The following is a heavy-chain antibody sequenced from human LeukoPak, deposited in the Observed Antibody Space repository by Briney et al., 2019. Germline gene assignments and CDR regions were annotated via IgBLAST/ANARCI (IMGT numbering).Heavy chain of an antibody. Sequence: SQTLSLTCTVSGGSISSGGYYWSWIRQHPGKGLEWIGYIYDSGSTYYNPSLKSRVTISVDTSKNQFSLKLSSVTAADTAVYYCARLGAGYYGSGSSNWFDPWGQGTLVTVSS. CDR1: GGSISSGGYY. CDR3: ARLGAGYYGSGSSNWFDP. V-gene: IGHV4-31*03. CDR2: IYDSGST. D-gene: IGHD3-10*01. J-gene: IGHJ5*02.